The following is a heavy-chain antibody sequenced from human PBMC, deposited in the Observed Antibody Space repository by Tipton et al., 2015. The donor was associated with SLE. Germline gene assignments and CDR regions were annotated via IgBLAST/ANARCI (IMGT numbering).Heavy chain of an antibody. J-gene: IGHJ3*02. V-gene: IGHV4-39*07. Sequence: TLSLTCTVSGGSVSSGSYYWSWIRQPPGKGLEWIGEINHSGSTHYNPSLKSRVTISVDTSKNQFSLKLSSVTAADTAVFYCARASGGYYRWTAFDIWGQGTMVTVSS. CDR3: ARASGGYYRWTAFDI. CDR1: GGSVSSGSYY. D-gene: IGHD1-26*01. CDR2: INHSGST.